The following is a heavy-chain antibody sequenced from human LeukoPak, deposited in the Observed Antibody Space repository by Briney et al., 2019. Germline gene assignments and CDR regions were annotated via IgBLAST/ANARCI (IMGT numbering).Heavy chain of an antibody. V-gene: IGHV3-11*04. D-gene: IGHD1-26*01. J-gene: IGHJ5*02. CDR1: GFTFSDYY. CDR3: ARRGELLRDNWLDP. Sequence: TGGSLRLSCAASGFTFSDYYMSWIRQAPGKGLEWVSYINYSGSTMYYADSVKGRFTISRDNAKNSPYLQMNSLRVEDTAVYYCARRGELLRDNWLDPWGQGALVTVSS. CDR2: INYSGSTM.